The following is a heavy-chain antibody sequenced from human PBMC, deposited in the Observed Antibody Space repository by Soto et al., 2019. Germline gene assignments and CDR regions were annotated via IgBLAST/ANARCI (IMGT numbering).Heavy chain of an antibody. V-gene: IGHV4-59*08. CDR2: IYYAGST. J-gene: IGHJ3*02. D-gene: IGHD3-10*01. CDR3: ARHGSGGRAFDI. Sequence: SETLSLTCTVSGGSISGYYWSWIRQPPGKGLEWIGYIYYAGSTNYNPSLKSRVTMSVDTSKNQFSLELTSVTAADTAVYYFARHGSGGRAFDIWGPGTMVTVSS. CDR1: GGSISGYY.